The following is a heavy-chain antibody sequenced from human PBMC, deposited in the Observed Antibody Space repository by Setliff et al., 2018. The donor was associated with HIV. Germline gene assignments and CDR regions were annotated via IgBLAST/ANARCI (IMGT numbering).Heavy chain of an antibody. J-gene: IGHJ5*02. CDR1: GGSIISGSYY. Sequence: SETLSLTCNVSGGSIISGSYYWSWIRQPAGKGLEWIGRIYTSGGVTYNPSLESRVTISVDTSKNQFSLKLTSVTAADTVVYYCARWRHSSTWYMGFDPWGRGILVTVSS. CDR3: ARWRHSSTWYMGFDP. D-gene: IGHD6-13*01. V-gene: IGHV4-61*02. CDR2: IYTSGGV.